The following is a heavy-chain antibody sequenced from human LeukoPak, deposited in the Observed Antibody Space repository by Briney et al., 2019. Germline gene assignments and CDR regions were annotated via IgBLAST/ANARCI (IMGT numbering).Heavy chain of an antibody. J-gene: IGHJ5*02. Sequence: SETLSLTCTVSGGSISPYYWSWIRQPPGKALEWIGSVYYTGSTKYDPSLNSRLTISVDTSKNQFALMLTSVTAADTAVYYCARHTYYDTHGFHLGWFDPWGQGSLVTVPS. CDR2: VYYTGST. V-gene: IGHV4-59*08. CDR3: ARHTYYDTHGFHLGWFDP. CDR1: GGSISPYY. D-gene: IGHD3-22*01.